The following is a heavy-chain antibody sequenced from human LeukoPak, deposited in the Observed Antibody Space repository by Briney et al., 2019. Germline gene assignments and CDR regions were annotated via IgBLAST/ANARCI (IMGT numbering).Heavy chain of an antibody. J-gene: IGHJ4*02. CDR3: AKPRYYDILTGHFDY. D-gene: IGHD3-9*01. CDR2: IKQDGSEK. V-gene: IGHV3-7*03. Sequence: PGGSLRLSCAASGFTFSSYWMSWVRQAPGKGLEWVANIKQDGSEKYYVDSVKGRFTISRDNSKNTLYLQMNSLRAEDTAVYYCAKPRYYDILTGHFDYWGQGTLVTVSS. CDR1: GFTFSSYW.